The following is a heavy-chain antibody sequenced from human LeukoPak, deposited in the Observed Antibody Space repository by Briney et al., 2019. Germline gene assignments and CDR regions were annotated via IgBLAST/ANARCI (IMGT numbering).Heavy chain of an antibody. CDR3: ARPSPRGRGYSYGYLPDY. Sequence: GESLQISCKGSGYSFTSYWIGWVRQLPGKGLEWMGIIYPGDSDTRYSPSFQGQVTISAHKSISTAYLQWSSLKASDTAMYYCARPSPRGRGYSYGYLPDYWGQGTLVTVSS. V-gene: IGHV5-51*01. D-gene: IGHD5-18*01. J-gene: IGHJ4*02. CDR1: GYSFTSYW. CDR2: IYPGDSDT.